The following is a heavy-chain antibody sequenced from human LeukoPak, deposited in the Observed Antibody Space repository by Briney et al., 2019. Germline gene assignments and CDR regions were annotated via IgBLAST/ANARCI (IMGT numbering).Heavy chain of an antibody. CDR3: ARGDCGGDCLEAFDI. J-gene: IGHJ3*02. V-gene: IGHV3-48*02. Sequence: GGSLRLSCAASGFTFSSYSMNWVRQAPGKGLEWVSYISSSSSTIYYADSAKGRFTISRDNAKNSLYLQMNSLRDEDTAVYYCARGDCGGDCLEAFDIWGQGTMVTVSS. CDR2: ISSSSSTI. D-gene: IGHD2-21*02. CDR1: GFTFSSYS.